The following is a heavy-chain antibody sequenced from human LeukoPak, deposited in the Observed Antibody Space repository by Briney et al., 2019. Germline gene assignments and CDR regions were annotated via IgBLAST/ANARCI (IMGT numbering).Heavy chain of an antibody. CDR2: INPSGGST. CDR3: ARDNSIHERGWWFDP. V-gene: IGHV1-46*01. J-gene: IGHJ5*02. CDR1: GGTFSSYA. Sequence: ASVKVSCKASGGTFSSYAISWVRQAPGQGLECMGIINPSGGSTSYAQKFQGRVTMTRDMSTTTDYMELSSLKSDDTAVYYCARDNSIHERGWWFDPWGQGTLVTVSS. D-gene: IGHD4-23*01.